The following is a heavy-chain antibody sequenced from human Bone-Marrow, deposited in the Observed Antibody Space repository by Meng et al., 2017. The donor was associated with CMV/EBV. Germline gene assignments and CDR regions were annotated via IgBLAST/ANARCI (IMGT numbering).Heavy chain of an antibody. J-gene: IGHJ5*02. Sequence: ASVKVSCKASGYTFTSYYMHWVRQAPGQGLEWMGIINPSGGSTSYEQKFQGRVTMTRDTSTSTVYMGLSSLRSEDTDVYYCARGSAGGAFGPWGQGTLVTVSS. V-gene: IGHV1-46*01. CDR3: ARGSAGGAFGP. CDR1: GYTFTSYY. D-gene: IGHD3-16*01. CDR2: INPSGGST.